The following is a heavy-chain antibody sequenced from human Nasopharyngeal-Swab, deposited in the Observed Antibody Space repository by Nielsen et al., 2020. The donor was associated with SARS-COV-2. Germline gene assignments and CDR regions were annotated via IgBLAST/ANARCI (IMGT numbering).Heavy chain of an antibody. CDR3: AKDGMYYDFWSGYSTVMEAYYYYYMDV. CDR2: ISYDGSNK. V-gene: IGHV3-30*18. J-gene: IGHJ6*03. D-gene: IGHD3-3*01. Sequence: VHQAPGKGLEWVAVISYDGSNKYYADSVKGRFTISRDNSKNTLYLQMNSLRAEDTAVYYCAKDGMYYDFWSGYSTVMEAYYYYYMDVWGKGTTVTVSS.